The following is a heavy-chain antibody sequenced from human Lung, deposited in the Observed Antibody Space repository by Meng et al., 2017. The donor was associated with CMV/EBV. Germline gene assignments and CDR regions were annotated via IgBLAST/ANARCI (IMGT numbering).Heavy chain of an antibody. V-gene: IGHV1-2*02. Sequence: ASVKVSCKASGYTFTAHYFHWVRQAPGQGLEWMGWIHPHRGDTNYAQQLQGRVTLTRDTSINTGYMELTRLTSDDTAVYYCARDNNWGPDYWGQGTRVTVYS. J-gene: IGHJ4*02. CDR1: GYTFTAHY. CDR2: IHPHRGDT. D-gene: IGHD7-27*01. CDR3: ARDNNWGPDY.